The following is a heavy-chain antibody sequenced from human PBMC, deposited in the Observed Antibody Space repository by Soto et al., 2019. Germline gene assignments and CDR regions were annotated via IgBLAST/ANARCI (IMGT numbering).Heavy chain of an antibody. CDR2: IYYSGST. J-gene: IGHJ6*03. Sequence: SETLSLTCTVSGGSISSSSYYWGWIRQPPGKGLEWIGSIYYSGSTYYNPSLKSRVTISVDTSKNQFSLKLSSVTAADTAVYYCARPSISPTTVTTDYYYYYMDVWGKGTTVTVSS. V-gene: IGHV4-39*01. D-gene: IGHD4-17*01. CDR3: ARPSISPTTVTTDYYYYYMDV. CDR1: GGSISSSSYY.